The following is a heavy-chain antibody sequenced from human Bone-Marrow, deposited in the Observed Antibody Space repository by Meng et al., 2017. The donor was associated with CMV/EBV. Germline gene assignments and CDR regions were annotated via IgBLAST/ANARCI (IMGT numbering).Heavy chain of an antibody. CDR1: GFTFSSYS. V-gene: IGHV3-21*01. CDR2: ISSSSSYI. D-gene: IGHD3-3*01. J-gene: IGHJ4*02. Sequence: GGSLRLSCAASGFTFSSYSMNWVRQAPGKGLEWVSSISSSSSYIYYADSVKGRFTISRDNAKNSLYLQMNSLRAEDTAVYYCARLYDFWSGYSPSYYFDYWGQGTLVTVSS. CDR3: ARLYDFWSGYSPSYYFDY.